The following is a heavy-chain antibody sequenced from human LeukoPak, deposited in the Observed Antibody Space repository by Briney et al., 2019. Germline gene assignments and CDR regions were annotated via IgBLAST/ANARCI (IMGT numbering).Heavy chain of an antibody. Sequence: ASVKVSCKASGYTFTGYYMHWVRQAPGQGLEWMGWINPNSGGTNYAQKFQGRVTMTTDTSISTAYMELSRRRSDDTAVYYCARVGGWHDAFDIWGQGTMVTVSS. D-gene: IGHD6-19*01. CDR3: ARVGGWHDAFDI. CDR2: INPNSGGT. V-gene: IGHV1-2*02. CDR1: GYTFTGYY. J-gene: IGHJ3*02.